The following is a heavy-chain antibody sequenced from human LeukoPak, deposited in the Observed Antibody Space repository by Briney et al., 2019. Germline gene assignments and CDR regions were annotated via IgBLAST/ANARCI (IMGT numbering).Heavy chain of an antibody. Sequence: GGSLRLSCAASGFTFSSYTMSWVRQAPGKGLEWVSAISGSGGSTYYADSVKGRFTIYRDNSKNTLYLQMNILSAEDTSVYYCARSFGYGVDAFDIWGQGTMVTVSS. CDR1: GFTFSSYT. V-gene: IGHV3-23*01. CDR2: ISGSGGST. CDR3: ARSFGYGVDAFDI. J-gene: IGHJ3*02. D-gene: IGHD5-18*01.